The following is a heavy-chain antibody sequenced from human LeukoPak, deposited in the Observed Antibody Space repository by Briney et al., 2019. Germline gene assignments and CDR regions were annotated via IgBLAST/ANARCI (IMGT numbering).Heavy chain of an antibody. Sequence: PGGSLRLSCAASGFTFGSYAMSWVRQAPGKGLEWVSAISGSGGSTYYADSVKGRFTISRDNSKNTLYLQMNSLRAEDTAVYYCAKDNKVPGGFDYWGQGTLVTVSS. V-gene: IGHV3-23*01. J-gene: IGHJ4*02. CDR1: GFTFGSYA. D-gene: IGHD2-15*01. CDR2: ISGSGGST. CDR3: AKDNKVPGGFDY.